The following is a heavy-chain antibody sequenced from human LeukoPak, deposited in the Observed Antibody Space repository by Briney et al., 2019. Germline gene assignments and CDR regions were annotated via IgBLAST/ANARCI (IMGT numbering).Heavy chain of an antibody. CDR3: TKSDDYGLIRI. D-gene: IGHD3/OR15-3a*01. CDR1: GGSFSGYY. Sequence: SETLSLTCAVYGGSFSGYYWSWIRQPPGKGLEWIGEINHSGSTNYNPSLKSRVTISVDTSKNQFSLKLSSVTAADTAAYYCTKSDDYGLIRICGRGTMVTVSS. CDR2: INHSGST. V-gene: IGHV4-34*03. J-gene: IGHJ3*02.